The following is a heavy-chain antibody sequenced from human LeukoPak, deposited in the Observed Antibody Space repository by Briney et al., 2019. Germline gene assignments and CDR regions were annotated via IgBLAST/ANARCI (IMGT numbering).Heavy chain of an antibody. V-gene: IGHV1-18*01. CDR2: TSAYNGNT. D-gene: IGHD1-26*01. CDR3: ARDIRGSYYYNDAFDI. Sequence: GASVKVSCKASGYTFTSYGISWVRQAPGQGLEWMGWTSAYNGNTNYAQKLQGRVTMTTDTSTSTAYMELRSLRSDDTAVYYCARDIRGSYYYNDAFDIWGQGTMVTVSS. J-gene: IGHJ3*02. CDR1: GYTFTSYG.